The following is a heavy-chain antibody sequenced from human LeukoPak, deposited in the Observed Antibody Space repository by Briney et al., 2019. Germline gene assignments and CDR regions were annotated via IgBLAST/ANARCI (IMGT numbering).Heavy chain of an antibody. J-gene: IGHJ4*02. CDR2: IHSDGRST. Sequence: GGSMRLSCAASGFTFSTYWMHWVRQAPGKGLVWVSRIHSDGRSTSYADSVNGRFTISRDNAKNTLYLQMNSLRAEDTAVYYCARDRPGNTAIDYWGQGTLVTVSS. D-gene: IGHD5-18*01. V-gene: IGHV3-74*01. CDR1: GFTFSTYW. CDR3: ARDRPGNTAIDY.